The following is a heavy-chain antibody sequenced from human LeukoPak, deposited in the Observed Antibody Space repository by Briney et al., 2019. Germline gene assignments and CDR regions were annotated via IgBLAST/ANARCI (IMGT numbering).Heavy chain of an antibody. J-gene: IGHJ4*02. CDR3: VRSLTYYYGSGNFDY. D-gene: IGHD3-10*01. CDR2: IHRDGSST. Sequence: GGSLKLSCAASGFTFSSYWMHWVRQGPGKGLVWVSRIHRDGSSTSYADSVKGRFTISRDNAKNTLYLQMNSLRAEDTAVYYCVRSLTYYYGSGNFDYWGQGTLVTVSS. CDR1: GFTFSSYW. V-gene: IGHV3-74*01.